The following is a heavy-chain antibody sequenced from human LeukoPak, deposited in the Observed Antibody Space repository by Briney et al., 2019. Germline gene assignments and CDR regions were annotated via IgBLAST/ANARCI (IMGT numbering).Heavy chain of an antibody. Sequence: GRSLRLSCAASGFAFNTYAMHWVRQAPGQGLEWVALIWHDGSHKFYSNSVRGQFTISRDNYKNTVSLQMNNLRPEDTAVYYCAGEIFGSGSYPDFWGQGTLVTVSS. CDR3: AGEIFGSGSYPDF. V-gene: IGHV3-33*01. D-gene: IGHD3-10*01. J-gene: IGHJ4*02. CDR2: IWHDGSHK. CDR1: GFAFNTYA.